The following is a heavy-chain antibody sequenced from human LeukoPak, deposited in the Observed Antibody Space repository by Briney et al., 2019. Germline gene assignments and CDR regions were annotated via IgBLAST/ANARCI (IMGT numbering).Heavy chain of an antibody. CDR3: ARDTVVLRYFDWLLHNYYYYGMDV. Sequence: SVKVSCTTSGYTFTSCGISWVRHAPGQGLEWMGWINAYNGNTNYAQKLQSRVTMTTDTSTSTAYMELRSLRSDDTAVYYCARDTVVLRYFDWLLHNYYYYGMDVWGKGTTLTVSS. J-gene: IGHJ6*04. CDR2: INAYNGNT. CDR1: GYTFTSCG. D-gene: IGHD3-9*01. V-gene: IGHV1-18*04.